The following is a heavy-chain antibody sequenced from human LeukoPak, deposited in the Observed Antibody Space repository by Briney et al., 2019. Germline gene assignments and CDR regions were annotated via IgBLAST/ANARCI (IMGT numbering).Heavy chain of an antibody. J-gene: IGHJ4*02. CDR2: IYSGGST. CDR1: GFTFSSYA. D-gene: IGHD3-22*01. V-gene: IGHV3-53*01. Sequence: GGSLRLSCAASGFTFSSYAMSWVRQAPGKGLEWVSVIYSGGSTYYADSVKGRFTISRDNSKNTLYLQMNSLRAEDTAVYYCARGRYYDSSGYQSVFDYWGQGTLVTVSS. CDR3: ARGRYYDSSGYQSVFDY.